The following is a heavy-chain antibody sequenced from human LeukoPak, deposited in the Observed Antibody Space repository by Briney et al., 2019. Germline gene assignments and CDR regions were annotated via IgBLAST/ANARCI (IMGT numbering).Heavy chain of an antibody. CDR2: TYYRSKRYN. J-gene: IGHJ6*03. Sequence: SQTLSLTCAISGDSVSSNSAAWNWIRRSPSRGLEWLGRTYYRSKRYNDYAVSVKSRITINPDTSKNQFSLQLNSVTPEDTAVYYCARGSEHPYYYYYYMDVWGKGTTVTVSS. V-gene: IGHV6-1*01. CDR3: ARGSEHPYYYYYYMDV. CDR1: GDSVSSNSAA.